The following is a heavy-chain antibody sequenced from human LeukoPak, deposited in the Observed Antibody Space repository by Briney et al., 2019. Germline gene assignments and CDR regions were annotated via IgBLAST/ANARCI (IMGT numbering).Heavy chain of an antibody. CDR3: ARDYLGSLDY. J-gene: IGHJ4*02. Sequence: ASVKVSCKASGYTFTNYGINWVRLAPGQGLEWMGWISAYNGNTNYAQKLQGRVTMTTDTSTSTAYMELRSLRSDDTAVYYCARDYLGSLDYWGQGTLVTVSS. V-gene: IGHV1-18*01. CDR2: ISAYNGNT. CDR1: GYTFTNYG. D-gene: IGHD7-27*01.